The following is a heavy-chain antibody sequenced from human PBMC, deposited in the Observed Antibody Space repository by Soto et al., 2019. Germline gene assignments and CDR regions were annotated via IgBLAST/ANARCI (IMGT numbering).Heavy chain of an antibody. J-gene: IGHJ2*01. V-gene: IGHV2-5*02. D-gene: IGHD4-17*01. CDR3: AHLDYVGNGGGWYFDL. CDR1: GFSLSTSGVG. Sequence: QITLKESGPTLVKPTQTLTLTCTFSGFSLSTSGVGVGWIRQPPGKALEWLALIYWDDDKRYSPSLKSRLTTTKDTSKNQVVLTRTNMDPVDTATYYGAHLDYVGNGGGWYFDLWGRGTLVTVSS. CDR2: IYWDDDK.